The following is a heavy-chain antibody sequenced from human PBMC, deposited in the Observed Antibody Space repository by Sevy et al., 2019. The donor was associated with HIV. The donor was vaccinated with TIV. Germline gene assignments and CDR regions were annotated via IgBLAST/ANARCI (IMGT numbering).Heavy chain of an antibody. Sequence: GGSLRLSCAASASGINFSGYWMSWVRQVPGKGLEWVANINEDGTKDYYVGSVKGRFTISRDNAKKSLYLQMNTVRVEDTAVYYCARDNDGYDFWGQGTLVTVSS. CDR1: GINFSGYW. CDR3: ARDNDGYDF. V-gene: IGHV3-7*01. J-gene: IGHJ4*02. D-gene: IGHD5-12*01. CDR2: INEDGTKD.